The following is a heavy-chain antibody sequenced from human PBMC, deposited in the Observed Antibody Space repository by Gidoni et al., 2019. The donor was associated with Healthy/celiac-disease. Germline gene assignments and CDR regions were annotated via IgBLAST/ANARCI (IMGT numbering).Heavy chain of an antibody. CDR1: GGTFSSYA. CDR3: ARELQEAGNYDILTGYPNFDI. D-gene: IGHD3-9*01. J-gene: IGHJ3*02. V-gene: IGHV1-69*04. CDR2: IIPNIGIA. Sequence: QVQLVQSGAEVKKPGSSVKFSCKASGGTFSSYAISWVRQAPGQGLEWMGRIIPNIGIANYAQKFQGRVTSTADKATSTAYMELSSRRSEDTAVYYCARELQEAGNYDILTGYPNFDIWGQGTMVTVSS.